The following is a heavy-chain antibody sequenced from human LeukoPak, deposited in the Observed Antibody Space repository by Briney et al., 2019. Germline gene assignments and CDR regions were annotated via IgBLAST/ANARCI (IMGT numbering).Heavy chain of an antibody. D-gene: IGHD2-2*01. J-gene: IGHJ4*02. Sequence: PGGSLRLSCAASGFTFSSYWMSWVRQAPGKGLEWVANIKQDGSEKYYVDSVKGRFTISRDNAKNSLYLQMNSLRAEDTAVYYCARQYLTLGLVPAVLFDYWGQGTLVTVSS. CDR2: IKQDGSEK. CDR1: GFTFSSYW. V-gene: IGHV3-7*01. CDR3: ARQYLTLGLVPAVLFDY.